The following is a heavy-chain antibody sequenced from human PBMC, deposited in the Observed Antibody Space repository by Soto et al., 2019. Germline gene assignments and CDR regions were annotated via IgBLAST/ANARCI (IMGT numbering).Heavy chain of an antibody. CDR1: GFTISSTY. CDR2: FHSGGNT. D-gene: IGHD2-21*02. CDR3: ARGLVTTPPRTFDY. V-gene: IGHV3-66*01. J-gene: IGHJ4*02. Sequence: GGSLSLSCAVSGFTISSTYMNWVRQAPGKGLEWVSFFHSGGNTFYADNVKGRFTISRDNSKNTVYLHMSSLTGEDTAVYFCARGLVTTPPRTFDYWGQGTLVTVSS.